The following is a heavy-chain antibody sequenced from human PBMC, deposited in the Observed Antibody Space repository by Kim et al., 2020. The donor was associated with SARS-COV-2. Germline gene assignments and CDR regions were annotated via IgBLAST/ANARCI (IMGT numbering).Heavy chain of an antibody. J-gene: IGHJ4*02. Sequence: NYTPYIRSRVTNSVDTSKKQFSLKLSSVTAADTAVYYCARGSYYYGSGNDYWGQGTLVTVSS. V-gene: IGHV4-34*09. CDR3: ARGSYYYGSGNDY. D-gene: IGHD3-10*01.